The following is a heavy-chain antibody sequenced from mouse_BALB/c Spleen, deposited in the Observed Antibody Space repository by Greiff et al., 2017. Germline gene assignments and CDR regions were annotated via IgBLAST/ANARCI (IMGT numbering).Heavy chain of an antibody. CDR1: GYTFTSYW. CDR2: IYPGDGDT. CDR3: ARLEGLRQDYAMDY. V-gene: IGHV1-87*01. D-gene: IGHD2-4*01. J-gene: IGHJ4*01. Sequence: QVQLQQSGAELARPGASVKLSCKASGYTFTSYWMQWVKQRPGQGLEWIGAIYPGDGDTRYTQKFKGKATLTADKSSSTAYMQLSSLASEDSAVYYCARLEGLRQDYAMDYWGQGTSVTVSS.